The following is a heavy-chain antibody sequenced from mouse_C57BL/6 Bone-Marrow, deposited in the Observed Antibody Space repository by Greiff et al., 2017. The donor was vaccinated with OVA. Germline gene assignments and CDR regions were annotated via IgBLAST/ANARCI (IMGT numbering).Heavy chain of an antibody. Sequence: EVQVVESEGGLVQPGSSMKLSCTASGFTFSDYYMAWVRQVPEKGLEWVANINYDGSSTYYLDSLKSRFIISRDNAKNILYLQMSSLKSEDTATYYCARGESNYFDYWGQGTTLTVSS. CDR3: ARGESNYFDY. J-gene: IGHJ2*01. CDR2: INYDGSST. V-gene: IGHV5-16*01. CDR1: GFTFSDYY.